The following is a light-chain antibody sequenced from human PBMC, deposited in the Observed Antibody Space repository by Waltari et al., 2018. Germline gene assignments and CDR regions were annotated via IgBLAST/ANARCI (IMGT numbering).Light chain of an antibody. Sequence: QSALTQPPSASGSPGQSVAISCTGTSSDVGGYNYVSWYQQHPGKAPKLMIYEVTKRPPGVPDRFSGPKPGNTASLTVSGLQAEDEADYYCSSYAGSNNVFGTGTKVTVL. CDR3: SSYAGSNNV. CDR1: SSDVGGYNY. J-gene: IGLJ1*01. CDR2: EVT. V-gene: IGLV2-8*01.